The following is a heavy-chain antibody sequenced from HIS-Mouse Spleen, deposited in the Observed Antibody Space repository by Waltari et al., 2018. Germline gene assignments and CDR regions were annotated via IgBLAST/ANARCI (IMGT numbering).Heavy chain of an antibody. CDR3: ARSRTGSWYFDL. D-gene: IGHD7-27*01. Sequence: QLQPQDSATGLVKHSETLSRICTVSGRPIRSSSSYWGWIRQPLGKGLEWVGGIYYTGSTYYNPSLKSRVTISVETSKNQFSLKLSSVTAADTAVYYCARSRTGSWYFDLWGRGTLVTVSS. CDR1: GRPIRSSSSY. V-gene: IGHV4-39*07. J-gene: IGHJ2*01. CDR2: IYYTGST.